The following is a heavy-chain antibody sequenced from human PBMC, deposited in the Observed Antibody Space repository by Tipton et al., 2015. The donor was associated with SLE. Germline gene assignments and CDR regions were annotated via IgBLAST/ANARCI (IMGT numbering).Heavy chain of an antibody. CDR1: GGSFSGYY. V-gene: IGHV4-59*01. D-gene: IGHD3-9*01. CDR2: IYYSGST. J-gene: IGHJ4*02. Sequence: LRLSCAVYGGSFSGYYWSWIRQPPGKGLEWIGYIYYSGSTNYNPSLKSRVTISVDTSKNQFSLKLSSVTAADTAVYYCASGRLRYFDWLYRFDYWGQGTLVTVSS. CDR3: ASGRLRYFDWLYRFDY.